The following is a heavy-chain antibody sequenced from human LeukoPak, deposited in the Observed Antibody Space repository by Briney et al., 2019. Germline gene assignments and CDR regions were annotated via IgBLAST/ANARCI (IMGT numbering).Heavy chain of an antibody. CDR3: AKSDCSSDGCKLLNY. CDR2: ISGSGDAA. J-gene: IGHJ4*02. CDR1: GFTFSNAW. D-gene: IGHD5-24*01. V-gene: IGHV3-23*01. Sequence: GGSLRLSCAASGFTFSNAWMSWVRQAPGKGLEWVSLISGSGDAAKYADSVMGRFTISRDNSKNTLYLQMNSLRAEDTAVYYCAKSDCSSDGCKLLNYWGQGTLVTVSS.